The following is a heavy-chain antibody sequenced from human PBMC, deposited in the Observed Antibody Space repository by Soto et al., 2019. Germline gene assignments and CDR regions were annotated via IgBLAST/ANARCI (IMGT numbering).Heavy chain of an antibody. CDR3: AHSGLRFDLPYYGMDV. D-gene: IGHD3-10*01. CDR2: IYWNDDK. Sequence: QITLKESGPTLVQPTQTLTLTCTFSGFSRSTSGVAVGWIRQPPGKALEWLALIYWNDDKRYSPSLKSRLTITKDTSKNQVVLTMTNMDPGGTATYYCAHSGLRFDLPYYGMDVWGQGTTVTVSS. CDR1: GFSRSTSGVA. V-gene: IGHV2-5*01. J-gene: IGHJ6*02.